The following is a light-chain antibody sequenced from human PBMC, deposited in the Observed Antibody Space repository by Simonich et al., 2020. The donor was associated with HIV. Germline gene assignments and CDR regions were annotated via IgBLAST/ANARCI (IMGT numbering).Light chain of an antibody. V-gene: IGKV2-28*01. J-gene: IGKJ3*01. CDR2: LGS. Sequence: IVVTQTPLSLSVTPGEPASISCRSSQCLLSCNGYNYLDWYLQKPVQSPQLLIYLGSNRASVVPGRFSVCGSGTDFTLKISRVEAEDVGVYYCMQALQTPFTFGPGTKVDIK. CDR1: QCLLSCNGYNY. CDR3: MQALQTPFT.